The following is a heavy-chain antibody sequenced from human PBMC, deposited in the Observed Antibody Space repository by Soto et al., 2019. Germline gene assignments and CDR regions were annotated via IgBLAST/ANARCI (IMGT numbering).Heavy chain of an antibody. V-gene: IGHV3-66*01. CDR2: IYSAGTT. CDR3: ATSGSKPRFDF. CDR1: GFTFISNY. D-gene: IGHD3-3*01. Sequence: EVPLVESGGGLVQPGGSLRLSCAASGFTFISNYMMWVRQAPGKGLEWVSLIYSAGTTYYADSVKGRFSSSRDNSKNTLYLQMNSLRAEDTAVYYWATSGSKPRFDFWGQGTLVTVSS. J-gene: IGHJ4*02.